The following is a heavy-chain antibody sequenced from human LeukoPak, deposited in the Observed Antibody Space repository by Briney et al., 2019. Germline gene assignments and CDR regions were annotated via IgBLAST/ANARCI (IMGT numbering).Heavy chain of an antibody. CDR1: GFTFSSYA. Sequence: GGSLRLSCAASGFTFSSYAMSWVRQAPGKGLEWVSAISGSGGSTYYADSVKGRFTISRDNSKNTLHLQMNSLRAEDTAVYYCAKAHYDILTGYYKSGHYYFDYWGQGTLVTVSS. V-gene: IGHV3-23*01. CDR2: ISGSGGST. CDR3: AKAHYDILTGYYKSGHYYFDY. D-gene: IGHD3-9*01. J-gene: IGHJ4*02.